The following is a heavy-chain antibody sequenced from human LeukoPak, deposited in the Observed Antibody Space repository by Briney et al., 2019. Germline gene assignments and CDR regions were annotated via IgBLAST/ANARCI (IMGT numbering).Heavy chain of an antibody. Sequence: GGSLRLSCTASGFTFSSYWMHWVRQAPGKGLVWVSRINRDGSNTRYADSVKGRFTISRDNGKNSLYLQMNSLRAEDTAVYYCARASRGYSYGYVVDYWGQGTLVTVSS. V-gene: IGHV3-74*01. CDR1: GFTFSSYW. D-gene: IGHD5-18*01. J-gene: IGHJ4*02. CDR3: ARASRGYSYGYVVDY. CDR2: INRDGSNT.